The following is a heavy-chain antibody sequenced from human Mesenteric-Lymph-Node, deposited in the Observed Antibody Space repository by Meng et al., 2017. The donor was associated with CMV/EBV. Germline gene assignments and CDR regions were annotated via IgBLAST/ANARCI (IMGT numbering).Heavy chain of an antibody. CDR2: IYYSGST. Sequence: SETLSLTCTVSGGSISSYYWSWIRQPPGKGLEWIGYIYYSGSTNYNPSLKSRVTISVDTSKNQFSLKLSSVTAADTAVYYCAIATGRVPAVDKWFDPWGQGTLVTVSS. V-gene: IGHV4-59*01. CDR3: AIATGRVPAVDKWFDP. CDR1: GGSISSYY. D-gene: IGHD2-2*01. J-gene: IGHJ5*02.